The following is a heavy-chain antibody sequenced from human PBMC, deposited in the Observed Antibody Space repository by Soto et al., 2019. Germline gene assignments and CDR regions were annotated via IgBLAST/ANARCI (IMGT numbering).Heavy chain of an antibody. CDR1: GGSFSGYY. CDR2: INHSGST. V-gene: IGHV4-34*01. CDR3: ARESFVRRVVVAATIDY. D-gene: IGHD2-15*01. J-gene: IGHJ4*02. Sequence: PSETLSLTCAVYGGSFSGYYWSWIRQPPGKGLKWIGEINHSGSTNYNPSLKSRVTISVDTSKNQFSLKLSSVTAADTAVYYCARESFVRRVVVAATIDYWGQGTLVTVSS.